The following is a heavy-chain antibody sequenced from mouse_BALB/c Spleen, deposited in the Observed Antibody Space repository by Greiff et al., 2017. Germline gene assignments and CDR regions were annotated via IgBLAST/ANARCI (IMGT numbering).Heavy chain of an antibody. CDR1: GFTFSSYG. Sequence: EVHLVESGGGLVQPGGSLKLSCAASGFTFSSYGMSWVRQTPDKRLELVATINSNGGSTYYPDSVKGRFTISRDNAKNTLYLQMSSLKSEDTAMYYCARSGTATFAYWGQGTLVTVSA. D-gene: IGHD1-2*01. CDR2: INSNGGST. J-gene: IGHJ3*01. CDR3: ARSGTATFAY. V-gene: IGHV5-6-3*01.